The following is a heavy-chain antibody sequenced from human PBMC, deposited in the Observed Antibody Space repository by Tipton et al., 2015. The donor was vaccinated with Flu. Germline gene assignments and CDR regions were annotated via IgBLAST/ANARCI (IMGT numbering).Heavy chain of an antibody. CDR2: ISGSGDSK. CDR1: GITLSTFA. J-gene: IGHJ6*02. D-gene: IGHD6-19*01. V-gene: IGHV3-23*01. Sequence: GSLRLSCSTSGITLSTFAMSWVRQAPGKGLEWVSIISGSGDSKYFADAVKGRFDISRDNSKDTVYLHMNRLRDDDTADYYCAPTPTAVADNAGYYYGMEVRGQGTPVTVSS. CDR3: APTPTAVADNAGYYYGMEV.